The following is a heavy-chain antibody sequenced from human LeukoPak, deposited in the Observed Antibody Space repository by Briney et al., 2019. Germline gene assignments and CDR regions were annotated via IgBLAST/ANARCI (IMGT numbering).Heavy chain of an antibody. J-gene: IGHJ3*02. V-gene: IGHV3-48*01. CDR3: VRNDGDDAFDI. Sequence: PGGSLRLSCAASGFTFSGYSMNWFRQAPGRGLEWVSYIGSTSTTIYYKDSVKGRFTISRDNAKNSLYLHMTSLRVEDTAVYYCVRNDGDDAFDIWGQGTMVTVSS. CDR1: GFTFSGYS. CDR2: IGSTSTTI. D-gene: IGHD4-17*01.